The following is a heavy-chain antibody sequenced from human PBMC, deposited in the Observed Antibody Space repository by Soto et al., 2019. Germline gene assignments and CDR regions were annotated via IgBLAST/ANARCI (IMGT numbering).Heavy chain of an antibody. V-gene: IGHV1-69*13. CDR1: GGTFSSYA. CDR2: IIPIFGTA. Sequence: SVKVSCKASGGTFSSYAISWVRQAPGQGLEWMGGIIPIFGTASYAQKFQGRVTITADESTSTAYMELSSLRSEDTAVYYCARVYIPHYYYYGMDVWGQGTTVTVSS. J-gene: IGHJ6*02. CDR3: ARVYIPHYYYYGMDV. D-gene: IGHD1-20*01.